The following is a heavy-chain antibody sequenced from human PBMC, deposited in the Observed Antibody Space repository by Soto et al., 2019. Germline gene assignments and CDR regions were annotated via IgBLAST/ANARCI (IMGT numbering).Heavy chain of an antibody. CDR3: AREKWDLELFNCLDT. CDR1: GYSFTTYW. J-gene: IGHJ5*02. CDR2: IDPRDSYT. Sequence: LKISCEASGYSFTTYWISWVRQMPGKGLEWMGAIDPRDSYTKYSPSFQGHVTISVDKSISTAYLQWNSLKASDTAIYYCAREKWDLELFNCLDTWGQGTLVTVSS. D-gene: IGHD1-7*01. V-gene: IGHV5-10-1*01.